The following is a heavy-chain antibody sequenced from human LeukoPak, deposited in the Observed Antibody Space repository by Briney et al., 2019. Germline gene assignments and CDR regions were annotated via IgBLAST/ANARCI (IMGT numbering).Heavy chain of an antibody. J-gene: IGHJ4*02. V-gene: IGHV1-18*01. CDR3: ARGGTYYPCIDY. CDR1: GYTFTTTY. Sequence: GASFKVSCKAPGYTFTTTYINWVPQAPGQGLEWMGWISAYNGKTNYAQKFQGRVTMTTDSSTSTAYMDLTSLRSDDTAVYYCARGGTYYPCIDYWGEGTLVTVSS. D-gene: IGHD1-26*01. CDR2: ISAYNGKT.